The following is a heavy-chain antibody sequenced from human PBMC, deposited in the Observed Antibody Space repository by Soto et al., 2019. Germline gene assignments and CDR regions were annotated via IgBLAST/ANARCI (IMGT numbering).Heavy chain of an antibody. CDR2: IYTSGST. CDR3: AREGVTGPYYGMDV. CDR1: GGSISSYY. V-gene: IGHV4-4*07. J-gene: IGHJ6*02. D-gene: IGHD2-21*02. Sequence: PSETLSLTCTVSGGSISSYYWSWIRQPAGKGLEWIGRIYTSGSTNYNPSLKSRVTMSVDTSKNQFSLKLSSVAAADTAVYYCAREGVTGPYYGMDVWGQGTTVTVS.